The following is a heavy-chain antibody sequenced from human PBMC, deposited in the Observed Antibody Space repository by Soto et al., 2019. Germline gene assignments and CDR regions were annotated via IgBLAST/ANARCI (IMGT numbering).Heavy chain of an antibody. J-gene: IGHJ4*02. V-gene: IGHV3-11*06. CDR1: GFTFSDYY. D-gene: IGHD3-22*01. CDR3: ARIERYYDSSGYFLFDY. Sequence: QVQLVESGGGLVKPGGSLRLSCAASGFTFSDYYMSWIRLAPGKGLEWVSYISSSSSYTNYADSVKGRFTISRDNAKNSLYLQMNSLRAEDTAVYYCARIERYYDSSGYFLFDYWGQGTLVTVSS. CDR2: ISSSSSYT.